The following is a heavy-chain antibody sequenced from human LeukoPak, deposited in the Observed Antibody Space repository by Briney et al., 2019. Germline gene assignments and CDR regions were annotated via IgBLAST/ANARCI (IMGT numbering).Heavy chain of an antibody. Sequence: KPSETLSLTCTVSGGSISSSSYYWGWIRQPPGKGLEWIGSIYYSGSTYYNPSLKSRVTISVDTSKNQFSLKLSSVTAADTAVYYCARARYSSGWWDYWGQGTLVTVSS. CDR2: IYYSGST. V-gene: IGHV4-39*01. CDR1: GGSISSSSYY. D-gene: IGHD6-19*01. J-gene: IGHJ4*02. CDR3: ARARYSSGWWDY.